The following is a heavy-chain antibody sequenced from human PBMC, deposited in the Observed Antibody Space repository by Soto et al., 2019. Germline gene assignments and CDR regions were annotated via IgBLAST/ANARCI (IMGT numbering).Heavy chain of an antibody. D-gene: IGHD4-4*01. CDR1: GGSISTYY. Sequence: SETLSLTCTVSGGSISTYYWNWIRQPPGKGLEWVGYLYYGGSTNYNPSLESRVTISLDTSKNQISLKLSSVTAADTAVYYCARGRDDYNGWYVDLWGRGSLVTVSS. J-gene: IGHJ2*01. CDR2: LYYGGST. CDR3: ARGRDDYNGWYVDL. V-gene: IGHV4-59*01.